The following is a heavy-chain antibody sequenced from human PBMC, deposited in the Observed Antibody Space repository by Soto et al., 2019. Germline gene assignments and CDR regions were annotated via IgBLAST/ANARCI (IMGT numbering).Heavy chain of an antibody. CDR3: ARGRGSFGY. D-gene: IGHD3-10*01. CDR1: GGSFSGYY. J-gene: IGHJ4*02. V-gene: IGHV4-34*01. Sequence: SETLSLTCAVYGGSFSGYYWSWIRQPPGKGLEWIGEISHSGSTNYNPSLKSRVTISVDTSKNQFSLKLSSVTAADTAVYYCARGRGSFGYWGQGTLVTVSS. CDR2: ISHSGST.